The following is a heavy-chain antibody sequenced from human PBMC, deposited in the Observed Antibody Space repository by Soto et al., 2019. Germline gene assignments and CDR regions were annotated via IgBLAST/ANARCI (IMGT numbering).Heavy chain of an antibody. J-gene: IGHJ4*02. CDR1: GYTFTNYA. Sequence: ASVKVSCKASGYTFTNYAIHWVRQAPGQRLEWMGWINPGNGNTKYSQKFQGRVTITRDTSASTAYMELSSLRSEDTAVYYCARGERYYYDTSGYFGFDYWGQGTLVTVSS. D-gene: IGHD3-22*01. CDR3: ARGERYYYDTSGYFGFDY. V-gene: IGHV1-3*01. CDR2: INPGNGNT.